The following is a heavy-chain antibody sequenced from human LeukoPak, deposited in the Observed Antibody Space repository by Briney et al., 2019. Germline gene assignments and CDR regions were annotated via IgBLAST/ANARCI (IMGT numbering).Heavy chain of an antibody. V-gene: IGHV4-34*01. CDR3: ARDGEYYGSGSYGGYYFDY. CDR1: GGSFSGYY. Sequence: PSETLSLTCAVYGGSFSGYYWSWIRQPPGKGLEWIGEVNHSGSTNYNPSLKSRVTISVDTSKNQFSLKLSSVTAADTAVYYCARDGEYYGSGSYGGYYFDYWGQGTLVTVSS. J-gene: IGHJ4*02. CDR2: VNHSGST. D-gene: IGHD3-10*01.